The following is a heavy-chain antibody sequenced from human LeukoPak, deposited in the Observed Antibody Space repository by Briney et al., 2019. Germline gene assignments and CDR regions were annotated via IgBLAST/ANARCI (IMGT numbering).Heavy chain of an antibody. CDR1: GFTFSDDA. CDR2: IRSKAFGGTT. Sequence: GRSLRLSCTVSGFTFSDDAMSWVRQAPGKGLEWVGFIRSKAFGGTTQYAASVKGRFTISRDDSKSIAYLQMNSLKTEDTAVYYCANYDILTGYPGGYWGQGTLVTVSP. J-gene: IGHJ4*02. V-gene: IGHV3-49*04. D-gene: IGHD3-9*01. CDR3: ANYDILTGYPGGY.